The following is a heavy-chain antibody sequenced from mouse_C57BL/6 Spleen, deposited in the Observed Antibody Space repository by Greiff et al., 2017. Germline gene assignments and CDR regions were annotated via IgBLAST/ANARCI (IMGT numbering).Heavy chain of an antibody. CDR3: ARSGTNYGYGEGFDY. J-gene: IGHJ2*01. D-gene: IGHD2-2*01. V-gene: IGHV1-63*01. CDR2: IYPGGGYT. CDR1: GYTFTNYW. Sequence: QVQLQQSGAELVRPGTSVKMSCKASGYTFTNYWIGWAKQRPGHGLEWIGDIYPGGGYTNYNEKFKGKATLTADKSSSTAYMQFSSLTSEDSAIYYCARSGTNYGYGEGFDYWGQGTTLTVAS.